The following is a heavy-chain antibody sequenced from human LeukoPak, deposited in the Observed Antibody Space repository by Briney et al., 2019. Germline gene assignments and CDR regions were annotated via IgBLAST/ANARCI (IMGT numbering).Heavy chain of an antibody. CDR2: IIPIFGTA. CDR3: AKEGSHDHGDAFDI. Sequence: SVKVSCKASGGTFSSYAISWVRQAPGQGLEWMGGIIPIFGTANYAQKFQGRVTITADESTSTAYMELRSLRAEDTAVYYCAKEGSHDHGDAFDIWGQGTMVTVSS. J-gene: IGHJ3*02. CDR1: GGTFSSYA. V-gene: IGHV1-69*01. D-gene: IGHD3-16*01.